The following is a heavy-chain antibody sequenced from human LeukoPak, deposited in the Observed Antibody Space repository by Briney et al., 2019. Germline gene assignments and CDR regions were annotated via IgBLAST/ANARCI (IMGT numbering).Heavy chain of an antibody. D-gene: IGHD2-21*02. Sequence: GGSLRLSCAASGFTFSDYHMSWIRQAPGKGLEWVSYISSSGSTIYYADSVKGRFTISRDNAKNSLYLQMNSLRAEDTAVYYCARGGYCGGDCYSHTGYGMDGWGQGTTVTVSS. CDR3: ARGGYCGGDCYSHTGYGMDG. CDR1: GFTFSDYH. V-gene: IGHV3-11*01. CDR2: ISSSGSTI. J-gene: IGHJ6*02.